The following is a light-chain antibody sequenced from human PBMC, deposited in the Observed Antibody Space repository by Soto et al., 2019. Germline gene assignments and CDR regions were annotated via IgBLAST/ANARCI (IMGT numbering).Light chain of an antibody. V-gene: IGKV1-9*01. CDR3: QQLNSYLL. J-gene: IGKJ3*01. CDR2: AAS. Sequence: DIPLTQSPSFLSASVGDRVTITCRASRGISNYLAWYQQKPGKAPKLLIYAASTLQSGVPSRFSGSGSGTEFTLTISSLQPEDFATYYCQQLNSYLLFGPGTKVDIK. CDR1: RGISNY.